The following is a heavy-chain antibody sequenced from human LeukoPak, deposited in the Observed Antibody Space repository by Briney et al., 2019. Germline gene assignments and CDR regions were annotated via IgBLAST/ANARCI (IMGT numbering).Heavy chain of an antibody. CDR3: ARRAGAYSHPYDY. V-gene: IGHV3-21*04. CDR1: GFSFSYYA. J-gene: IGHJ4*02. D-gene: IGHD4/OR15-4a*01. CDR2: ISSSGDYI. Sequence: GGSLRLSCAASGFSFSYYAMNWVRQAPGKGLEWVSSISSSGDYIYYADSMKGRFTISRDNAKNSLYLQMNSLRAEDTAVYYCARRAGAYSHPYDYWGQGTLVTVSS.